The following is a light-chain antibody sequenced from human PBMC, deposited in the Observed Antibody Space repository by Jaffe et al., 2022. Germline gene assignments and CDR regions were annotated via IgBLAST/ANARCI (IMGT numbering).Light chain of an antibody. J-gene: IGKJ4*01. CDR3: QQRSDWVS. Sequence: EIVLTQSPATLALSPGERATLSCRANQSINNFLAWYQQKGGQPPRLLIYDASNRASGVPARFRGSGSGTDFTLTISSLDPEDFAVYFCQQRSDWVSFGGGTKVEIK. CDR1: QSINNF. V-gene: IGKV3-11*01. CDR2: DAS.